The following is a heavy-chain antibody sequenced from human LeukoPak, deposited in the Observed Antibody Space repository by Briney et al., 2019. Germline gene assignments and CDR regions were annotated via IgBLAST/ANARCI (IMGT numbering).Heavy chain of an antibody. J-gene: IGHJ4*02. D-gene: IGHD3-22*01. CDR2: IYSGGST. CDR1: GFSVSNNY. V-gene: IGHV3-66*01. CDR3: ARDCSASSSDYYPLGY. Sequence: GGSLRLSCAASGFSVSNNYINWVRQAPGKGLEWVSVIYSGGSTYYADSVKGRFTISRDNSKNTVYLQMNSLRAEDTAVYYCARDCSASSSDYYPLGYWGQGTLVTVSS.